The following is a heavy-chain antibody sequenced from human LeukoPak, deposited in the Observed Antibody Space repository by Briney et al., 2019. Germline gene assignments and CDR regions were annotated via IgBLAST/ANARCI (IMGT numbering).Heavy chain of an antibody. CDR2: IYYSGNT. D-gene: IGHD5-18*01. Sequence: LSETLSLTCTVSGDSISYYYWSWIRQPPGKGLEWIGKIYYSGNTNYNPSLKSRVTISVDTSKNQFSLKLSSVTAADRAVYYCARVRGYSYDSSDFDYWGQGTLVTVSS. J-gene: IGHJ4*02. V-gene: IGHV4-59*01. CDR1: GDSISYYY. CDR3: ARVRGYSYDSSDFDY.